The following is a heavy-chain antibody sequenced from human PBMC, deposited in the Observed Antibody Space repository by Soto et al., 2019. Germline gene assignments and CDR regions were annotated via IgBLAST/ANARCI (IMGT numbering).Heavy chain of an antibody. J-gene: IGHJ6*02. CDR3: ARGYNCNSKPKYGMDV. CDR2: IYYSGST. Sequence: SETLSLTCTVSGGSISSSSYYWGWIRQPPGKGLEWIGSIYYSGSTYYNPSLKSRVTISVDTSKNQFSLKLSSVTAADTAVYYCARGYNCNSKPKYGMDVWGQGTTVTVSS. D-gene: IGHD1-7*01. CDR1: GGSISSSSYY. V-gene: IGHV4-39*07.